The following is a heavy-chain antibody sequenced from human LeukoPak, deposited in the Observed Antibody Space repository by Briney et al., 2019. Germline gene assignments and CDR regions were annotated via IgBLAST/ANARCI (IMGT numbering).Heavy chain of an antibody. D-gene: IGHD4-23*01. Sequence: ASVKVSCKASGYIFTSYGISWVRQAPGQGLEWMGWISAYNGNTNYAQKLQGRVTMTTDTSTSTAYMELRSLRSDDTAVYYCAREGYGGNPYRAGFDIWGQGTMVTVSS. CDR3: AREGYGGNPYRAGFDI. J-gene: IGHJ3*02. V-gene: IGHV1-18*01. CDR2: ISAYNGNT. CDR1: GYIFTSYG.